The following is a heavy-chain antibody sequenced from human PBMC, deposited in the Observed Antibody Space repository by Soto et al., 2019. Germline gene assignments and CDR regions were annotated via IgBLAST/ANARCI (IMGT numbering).Heavy chain of an antibody. CDR3: AREFSNSPEAFDS. J-gene: IGHJ4*02. Sequence: QVHLQESGPGQVKSSETLSLICTVSGGSVNSDTFYWSWIRQPPGRGLEWIGYIYYTGSTNYNPSRKSRVTISIDTSRNQFSLKLSSVTAADTAVYYCAREFSNSPEAFDSWGQGSLVTVSS. D-gene: IGHD6-6*01. CDR2: IYYTGST. V-gene: IGHV4-61*01. CDR1: GGSVNSDTFY.